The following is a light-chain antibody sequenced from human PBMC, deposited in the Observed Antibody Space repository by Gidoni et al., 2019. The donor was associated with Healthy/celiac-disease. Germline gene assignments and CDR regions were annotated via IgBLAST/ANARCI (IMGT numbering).Light chain of an antibody. CDR2: GAS. CDR3: QQYGSSSLT. CDR1: QSVSSSY. V-gene: IGKV3-20*01. J-gene: IGKJ4*01. Sequence: ENVLTQSQGTLSWSPGERATLSCRARQSVSSSYLAWYQQKPGQAPRLLIYGASSRATGIPDRFSGSGSGTDFTLTISSLEPEDFAVYYCQQYGSSSLTFGGGTKVEIK.